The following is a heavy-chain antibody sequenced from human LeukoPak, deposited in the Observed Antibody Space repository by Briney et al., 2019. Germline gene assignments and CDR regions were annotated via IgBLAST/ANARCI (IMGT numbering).Heavy chain of an antibody. CDR2: ISGSGGST. Sequence: GGSLRLSCAASGFTFSSYAMSWVRQAPGQGLEWVSAISGSGGSTCYADSVKGRFTISRDNSKNTLYLQMNSLRAEDTAVYYCAKDPKTTVTTSYYFDYWGQGTLVTVSS. J-gene: IGHJ4*02. V-gene: IGHV3-23*01. D-gene: IGHD4-17*01. CDR1: GFTFSSYA. CDR3: AKDPKTTVTTSYYFDY.